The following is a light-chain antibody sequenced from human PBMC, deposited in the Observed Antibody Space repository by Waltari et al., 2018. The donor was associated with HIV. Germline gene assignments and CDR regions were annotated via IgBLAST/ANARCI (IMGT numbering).Light chain of an antibody. CDR1: QTLLHDNGYHY. CDR2: LGS. CDR3: MQALETPPA. Sequence: DIVMTQSPLSLPVTPGEAASISCRSSQTLLHDNGYHYLVWYLQKPGQSPQLLIFLGSNRASGVPDRFSGTASGTNFTLQISRVVAEDVGIYYCMQALETPPAFGGGTNVEVK. J-gene: IGKJ4*01. V-gene: IGKV2-28*01.